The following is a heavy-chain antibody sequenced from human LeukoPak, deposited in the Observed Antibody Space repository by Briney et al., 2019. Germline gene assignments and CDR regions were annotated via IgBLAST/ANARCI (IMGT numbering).Heavy chain of an antibody. CDR3: ARVNHDYGDYAFDI. J-gene: IGHJ3*02. D-gene: IGHD4-17*01. CDR1: GFTFSNYA. Sequence: GGSLRLSWAASGFTFSNYAMHWVRQAPGKGLEWVAVISYDGSNKYFADSVKGRFTISRDNSKNTLYLQMSSLRAEDTALYYCARVNHDYGDYAFDIWGQGTMVTVSS. CDR2: ISYDGSNK. V-gene: IGHV3-30*04.